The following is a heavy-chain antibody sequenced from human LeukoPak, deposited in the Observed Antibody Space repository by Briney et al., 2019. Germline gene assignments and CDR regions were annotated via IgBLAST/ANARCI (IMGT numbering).Heavy chain of an antibody. D-gene: IGHD3-22*01. CDR2: ISAYNGKT. Sequence: ASVNVSFKASGYTFTSYGNSWVGQPPGQGREGMGWISAYNGKTNYEQKLHGRGTMTTDTYTSTAYMQLRSLRSDDPAVYYCARSPPPQIYSSAYNADYWGQGTLVTVSS. CDR3: ARSPPPQIYSSAYNADY. V-gene: IGHV1-18*01. CDR1: GYTFTSYG. J-gene: IGHJ4*02.